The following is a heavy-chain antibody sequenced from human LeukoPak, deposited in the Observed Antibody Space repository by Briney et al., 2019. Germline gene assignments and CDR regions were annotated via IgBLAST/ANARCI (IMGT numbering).Heavy chain of an antibody. CDR1: GFTFSSYE. CDR3: AREPDYGDYVFWYFDL. Sequence: PGGSLRLSCAASGFTFSSYEMNWVRQAPGKGLEWVSYISSSGSTINYADSVKGRFTISRDNAKNSLYLQMNSLRAEDTAVYYCAREPDYGDYVFWYFDLWGRGTLVTVSS. J-gene: IGHJ2*01. D-gene: IGHD4-17*01. CDR2: ISSSGSTI. V-gene: IGHV3-48*03.